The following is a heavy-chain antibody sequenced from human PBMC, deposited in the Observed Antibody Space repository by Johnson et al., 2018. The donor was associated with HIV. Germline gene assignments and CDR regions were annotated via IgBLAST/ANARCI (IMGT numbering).Heavy chain of an antibody. J-gene: IGHJ3*02. Sequence: QVQLVESGGGVVQPGRSLRLSCAASGFTFSSYAMHWVRQAPGKGLEWVAVISYNGSNEYYADSVKGRFTISRDNSNNTLYLQMNSLRAEDTAVYYCARGRITMIVVDLRGGGFDIWGQGTMVTVSS. CDR2: ISYNGSNE. CDR3: ARGRITMIVVDLRGGGFDI. D-gene: IGHD3-22*01. V-gene: IGHV3-30*04. CDR1: GFTFSSYA.